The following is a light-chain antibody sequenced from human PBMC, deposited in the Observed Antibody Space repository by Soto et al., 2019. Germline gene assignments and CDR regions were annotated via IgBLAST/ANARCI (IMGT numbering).Light chain of an antibody. CDR2: DVS. CDR3: SSYTSSSTLDV. V-gene: IGLV2-14*01. CDR1: SSDVGGYNY. J-gene: IGLJ1*01. Sequence: SELPQPAYVSGSPGQSITITSTGTSSDVGGYNYVSWYQQHPGKAPKLMIYDVSNRPSGVSNRFSGSKSGNTASLTISGLQAEDEADYYCSSYTSSSTLDVFGTGTKVTVL.